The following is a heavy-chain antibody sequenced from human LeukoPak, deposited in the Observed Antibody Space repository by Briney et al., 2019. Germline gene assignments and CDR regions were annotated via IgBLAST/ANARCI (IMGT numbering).Heavy chain of an antibody. Sequence: GGSLRLSCAASGFTFSSYSMNWVRQAPGKGLVWVSRINSDGSSTSYADSVKGRFTISRDNAKNTLYLQMNSLRAEDTAVYYCARGPIYGSGRYYGMDVWGQGTTVTVSS. CDR3: ARGPIYGSGRYYGMDV. CDR1: GFTFSSYS. CDR2: INSDGSST. V-gene: IGHV3-74*01. J-gene: IGHJ6*02. D-gene: IGHD3-10*01.